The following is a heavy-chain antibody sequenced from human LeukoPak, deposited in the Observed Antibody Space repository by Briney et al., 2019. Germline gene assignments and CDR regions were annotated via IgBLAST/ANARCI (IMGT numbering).Heavy chain of an antibody. D-gene: IGHD1-26*01. CDR1: GGTFSSYA. CDR3: ARDRGSYSEAYNS. J-gene: IGHJ5*02. V-gene: IGHV1-69*05. CDR2: IIPIFGTA. Sequence: ASVKVSCKASGGTFSSYAISWVRQAPGQGLEWMGGIIPIFGTANYAQKLQGRVTMTTDTSTSTAYMELRSLRSDDTAVYYCARDRGSYSEAYNSWGQGTLVTVSS.